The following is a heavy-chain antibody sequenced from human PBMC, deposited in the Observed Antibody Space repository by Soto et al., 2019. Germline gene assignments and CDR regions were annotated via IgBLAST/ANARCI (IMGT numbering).Heavy chain of an antibody. CDR2: VDGSGADT. J-gene: IGHJ4*02. Sequence: GGSLRLSCAAAGFTFSSHAMGWLRQAPGTEPEWVAFVDGSGADTSYADSVKGRFTISRGNSENSLYLHMNSLRAEDTGRYFCAKEIFAAAYAATSAFDLWGKGTLVTVSS. CDR3: AKEIFAAAYAATSAFDL. V-gene: IGHV3-23*01. D-gene: IGHD2-8*01. CDR1: GFTFSSHA.